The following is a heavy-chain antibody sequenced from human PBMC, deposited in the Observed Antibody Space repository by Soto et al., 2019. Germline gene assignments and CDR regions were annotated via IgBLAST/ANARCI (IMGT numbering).Heavy chain of an antibody. CDR1: GGTFSSYA. V-gene: IGHV1-69*13. J-gene: IGHJ5*02. D-gene: IGHD2-15*01. Sequence: ASVKVSCKASGGTFSSYAISWVRQAPGQGLEWMGGIIPIFGTANYAQKFQGRVTITADESTSTAYMELSSLRSEDTAVYYCAREPVDFINWFDPWGQGTLVTVSS. CDR2: IIPIFGTA. CDR3: AREPVDFINWFDP.